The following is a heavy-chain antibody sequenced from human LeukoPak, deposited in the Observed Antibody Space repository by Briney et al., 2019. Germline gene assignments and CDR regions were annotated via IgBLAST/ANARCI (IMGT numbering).Heavy chain of an antibody. CDR1: GYTFTSYY. CDR2: INPSGGST. D-gene: IGHD5-18*01. J-gene: IGHJ4*02. V-gene: IGHV1-46*01. Sequence: ASVKVSCKASGYTFTSYYMHWVRQAPGQGLEWMGIINPSGGSTSYAQKFQGRVTMTRDTSTSTVYMELSSLGSEDTAVYYCARISAMVTEGVDNWGQGTLVTVSS. CDR3: ARISAMVTEGVDN.